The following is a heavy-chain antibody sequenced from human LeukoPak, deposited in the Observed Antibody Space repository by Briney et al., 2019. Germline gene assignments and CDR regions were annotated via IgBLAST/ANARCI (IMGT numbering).Heavy chain of an antibody. CDR3: ARPLPDDAFDI. V-gene: IGHV3-30-3*01. J-gene: IGHJ3*02. D-gene: IGHD1-14*01. Sequence: GRSLRLSCAASGFTFSSYAMHWVRQAPGKGLEWVAVISYDGSNKYYADSVKGRFTISRDNSKNTLYLQMNSLRAEDTAVYYCARPLPDDAFDIWGQGTMVTVSS. CDR1: GFTFSSYA. CDR2: ISYDGSNK.